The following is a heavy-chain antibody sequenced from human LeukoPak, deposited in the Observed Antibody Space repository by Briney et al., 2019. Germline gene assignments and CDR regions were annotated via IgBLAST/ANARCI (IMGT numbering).Heavy chain of an antibody. Sequence: LTGGSLRLSGAASAFTFSSYAMHWVRQAPGKGLKWVAVISYDGSNKYYADSVKGRFTISRDNSKNTLDLQMNSLIAEDTAVYYCARDLLYWGQGTLVTVSS. J-gene: IGHJ4*02. V-gene: IGHV3-30-3*01. D-gene: IGHD1-26*01. CDR2: ISYDGSNK. CDR3: ARDLLY. CDR1: AFTFSSYA.